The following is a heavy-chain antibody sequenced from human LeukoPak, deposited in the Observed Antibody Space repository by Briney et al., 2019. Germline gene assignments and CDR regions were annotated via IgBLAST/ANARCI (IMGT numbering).Heavy chain of an antibody. CDR1: GFTFSAYW. Sequence: GGSLRLSCAASGFTFSAYWMHWVRRAPGKGLVWVSRINTDGIITNYADSVKGRFTISRDNAKNTLYLQMNSLRVEDTAVYYCARVDYTGASDIWGQGTMVTVSS. D-gene: IGHD2-2*02. V-gene: IGHV3-74*01. J-gene: IGHJ3*02. CDR3: ARVDYTGASDI. CDR2: INTDGIIT.